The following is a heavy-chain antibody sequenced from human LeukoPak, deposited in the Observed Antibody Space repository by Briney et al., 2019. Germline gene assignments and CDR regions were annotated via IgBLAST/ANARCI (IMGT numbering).Heavy chain of an antibody. J-gene: IGHJ4*02. Sequence: GGSLRLSCAASGFIFSNYGMNWVRQAPGKGLEWVAAISASGSATSYADSVRGRFTISRDNSKNTLYLQMSSLRAEDTAVYYCATEGHDYGDYVLDCWGQETLVTVS. CDR3: ATEGHDYGDYVLDC. CDR2: ISASGSAT. D-gene: IGHD4-17*01. CDR1: GFIFSNYG. V-gene: IGHV3-23*01.